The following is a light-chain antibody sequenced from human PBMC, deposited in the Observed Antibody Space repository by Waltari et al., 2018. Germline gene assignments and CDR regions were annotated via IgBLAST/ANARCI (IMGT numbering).Light chain of an antibody. CDR2: GAS. J-gene: IGKJ1*01. V-gene: IGKV3-15*01. CDR1: QSVSSN. Sequence: EIVMTKSPATLSVAPGDRATLSCRASQSVSSNLAWYQQKPGQAPRLLIYGASTRATGVPARFSGSGSETEFILTISSLQSEDFAVYYCQQYINWPRTFGQGTKVEIK. CDR3: QQYINWPRT.